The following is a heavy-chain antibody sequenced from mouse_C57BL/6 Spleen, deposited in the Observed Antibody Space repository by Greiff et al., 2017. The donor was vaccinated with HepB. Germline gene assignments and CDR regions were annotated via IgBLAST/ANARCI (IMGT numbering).Heavy chain of an antibody. CDR2: IDPSDSYT. CDR1: GYTFTSYW. D-gene: IGHD1-1*01. V-gene: IGHV1-59*01. Sequence: QVQLQQPGAELVRPGTSVKLSCKASGYTFTSYWMHWVKQRPGQGLEWIGVIDPSDSYTNYNQKFKGKATLTVDTSSSTAYMQLSSLTSEDSAVYYCARRGRITTVVATDYFDYWGQGTTLTVSS. J-gene: IGHJ2*01. CDR3: ARRGRITTVVATDYFDY.